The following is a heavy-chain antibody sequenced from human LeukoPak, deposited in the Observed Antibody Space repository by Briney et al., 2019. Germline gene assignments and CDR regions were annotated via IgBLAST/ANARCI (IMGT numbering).Heavy chain of an antibody. D-gene: IGHD6-19*01. J-gene: IGHJ4*02. CDR3: ARGNPRSGWYFDY. Sequence: SETLSLTCTVSGASISSYYWNWIRQPPGKGLEWIGYIYYSGNTNYNPSLKSRVTMSVDTSKNQFSLKVTSVTAADTAVYYCARGNPRSGWYFDYWGQGTLVTVSS. CDR2: IYYSGNT. V-gene: IGHV4-59*12. CDR1: GASISSYY.